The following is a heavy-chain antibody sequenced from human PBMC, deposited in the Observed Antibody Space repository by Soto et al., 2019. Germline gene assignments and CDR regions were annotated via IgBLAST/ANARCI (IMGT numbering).Heavy chain of an antibody. CDR3: ARVPGP. J-gene: IGHJ5*02. Sequence: PSETLSLTCAVSGGSVSSTNWWSWVRQSPGKGLEWIGDIYHIGSTNYNPSLRGRVTISVDRSKNQFSLKLSSVTAADTAVYYCARVPGPWGQGTLVTVSS. CDR1: GGSVSSTNW. CDR2: IYHIGST. V-gene: IGHV4-4*02. D-gene: IGHD7-27*01.